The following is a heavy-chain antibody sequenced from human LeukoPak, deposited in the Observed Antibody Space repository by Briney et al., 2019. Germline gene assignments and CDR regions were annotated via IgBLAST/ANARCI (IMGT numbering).Heavy chain of an antibody. CDR1: GFTFDDYA. CDR2: ISWNSGSI. D-gene: IGHD3-22*01. V-gene: IGHV3-9*01. CDR3: AKDGLRAYYYDSSGYYFDY. Sequence: GGSLRLSCAASGFTFDDYAMHWVRQAPGKGLEWVSGISWNSGSIGYADSVKGRFTISRDNAKNSLYLQMNSLRAEDTALHYCAKDGLRAYYYDSSGYYFDYWGQGTLVTVSS. J-gene: IGHJ4*02.